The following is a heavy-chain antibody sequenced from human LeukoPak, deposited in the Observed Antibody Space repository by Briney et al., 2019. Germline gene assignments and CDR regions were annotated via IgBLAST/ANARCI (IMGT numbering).Heavy chain of an antibody. V-gene: IGHV4-34*01. Sequence: PSETLSLTCAVYGGSFSGYYWSWVRQFPGKGLEWLGEISYRGSTIYNPSLESRVTISIDTSKNQFSLNLRSVTAADTAVYYCAINEGSGSYYKSDYWGRGTLVTVSS. J-gene: IGHJ4*02. CDR1: GGSFSGYY. CDR2: ISYRGST. D-gene: IGHD3-10*01. CDR3: AINEGSGSYYKSDY.